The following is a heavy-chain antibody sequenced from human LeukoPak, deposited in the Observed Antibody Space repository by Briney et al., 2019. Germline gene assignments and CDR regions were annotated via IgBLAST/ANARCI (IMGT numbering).Heavy chain of an antibody. V-gene: IGHV3-21*01. CDR3: ARANDNYYYYYMDV. J-gene: IGHJ6*03. CDR2: ISSSSSYI. Sequence: GGSLRLSCAASGFTFDDYAMHWVRQTPGKGLEWVSSISSSSSYIYYADSVKGRFTISRDNAKNSLYLQMNSLRAEDTAVYYCARANDNYYYYYMDVWGKGTTVTISS. CDR1: GFTFDDYA. D-gene: IGHD3-9*01.